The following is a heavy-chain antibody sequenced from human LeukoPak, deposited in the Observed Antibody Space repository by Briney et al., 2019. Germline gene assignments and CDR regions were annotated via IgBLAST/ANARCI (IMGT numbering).Heavy chain of an antibody. V-gene: IGHV3-9*01. D-gene: IGHD6-19*01. CDR2: ISWNSGSI. CDR3: AKGVAVAGIVSYYFDY. CDR1: GFIVSGDF. Sequence: LRLSCAASGFIVSGDFMSWVRQAPGKGLEWVSGISWNSGSIGYADSVKGRFTISRDNAKNSLYLQMNSLRAEDTALYYCAKGVAVAGIVSYYFDYWGQGTLVTVSS. J-gene: IGHJ4*02.